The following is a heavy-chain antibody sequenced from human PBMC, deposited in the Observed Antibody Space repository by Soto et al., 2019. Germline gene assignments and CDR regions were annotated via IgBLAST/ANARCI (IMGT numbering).Heavy chain of an antibody. D-gene: IGHD3-10*01. CDR2: VHHSWGS. Sequence: QVQLQESGPGLVKPSETLSLSCTVSGGSISSYYWSWFRQSPGKRMEWIGYVHHSWGSSYNPSLQSRFPISLDTSKSPFSLKVTSVPATDPAVYSCARQGFGPLHGLVDVWGQGTTVTVSS. CDR3: ARQGFGPLHGLVDV. J-gene: IGHJ6*02. CDR1: GGSISSYY. V-gene: IGHV4-59*08.